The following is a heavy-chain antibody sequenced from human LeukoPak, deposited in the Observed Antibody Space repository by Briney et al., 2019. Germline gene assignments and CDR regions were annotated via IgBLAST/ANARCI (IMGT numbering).Heavy chain of an antibody. V-gene: IGHV5-51*01. CDR1: GYSFTSYW. CDR2: IYPGDSDT. J-gene: IGHJ6*02. CDR3: ARHSPNNYYYYGMDV. Sequence: GESLKISCKGSGYSFTSYWIGWVRQMPGKGLEWMGIIYPGDSDTRYSPSFQGQVTISADKSISTAYLQWSSLKASDTAMYFCARHSPNNYYYYGMDVWGQGTTVTVSS.